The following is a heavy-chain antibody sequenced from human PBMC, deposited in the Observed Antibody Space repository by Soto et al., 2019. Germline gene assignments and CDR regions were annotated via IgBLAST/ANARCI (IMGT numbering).Heavy chain of an antibody. D-gene: IGHD3-10*01. CDR3: ATDRYYYDSGTHDAFDI. Sequence: ASVTVSCKVSGYTLTELSMHWVRQAPGKGLEWMGGFDPEDGETIYAQKFQGRVTMTEDTSTDTAYMELSSLRSEDTAVYYCATDRYYYDSGTHDAFDIWGQGTMVTVSS. CDR2: FDPEDGET. CDR1: GYTLTELS. V-gene: IGHV1-24*01. J-gene: IGHJ3*02.